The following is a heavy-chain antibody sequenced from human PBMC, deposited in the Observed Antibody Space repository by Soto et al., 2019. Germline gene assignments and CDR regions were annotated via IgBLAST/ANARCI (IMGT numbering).Heavy chain of an antibody. CDR2: ISRGGSNI. CDR3: ARDGYCSGGSCYGGAY. J-gene: IGHJ4*02. Sequence: PGGSLRLSCAASGITFSSYSMNWVRQAPGKGLEWVSYISRGGSNIYYADSVKGRFTISRDNAKNSLYLQMNSLRAEDTAVYYCARDGYCSGGSCYGGAYWGQGTLVTVSS. D-gene: IGHD2-15*01. CDR1: GITFSSYS. V-gene: IGHV3-48*04.